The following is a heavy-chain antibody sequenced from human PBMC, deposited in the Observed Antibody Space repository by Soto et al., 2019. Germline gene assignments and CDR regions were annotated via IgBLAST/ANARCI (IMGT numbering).Heavy chain of an antibody. CDR1: GFTFSSLW. CDR2: IKPDGSDQ. J-gene: IGHJ4*01. Sequence: EVQLVESGGGLVLPGGSLRLSCAASGFTFSSLWMSWVRQAPGKGLEWVANIKPDGSDQYYVDSVKGRFTISRDNARNSLYLQMNSLRGDDTAVYYCTRARGSYYFDFWGHGTLVTVSA. CDR3: TRARGSYYFDF. V-gene: IGHV3-7*01. D-gene: IGHD3-10*01.